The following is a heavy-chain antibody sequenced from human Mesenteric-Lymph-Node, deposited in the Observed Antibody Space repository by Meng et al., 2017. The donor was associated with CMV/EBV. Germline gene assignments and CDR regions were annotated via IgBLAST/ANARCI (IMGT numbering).Heavy chain of an antibody. J-gene: IGHJ4*02. CDR3: TGDSVSNPNLDY. Sequence: EVHLVDCVGGLVQPGGSRRLAWAASGFNVREKYISWVRQAPGKGLEWVCIIYRGDNTYYIDSVKDRFTVSRDNSKNTMYLQMNSLRVEDTAVYYCTGDSVSNPNLDYWGQGTLVTVSS. D-gene: IGHD3-10*01. CDR1: GFNVREKY. CDR2: IYRGDNT. V-gene: IGHV3-66*01.